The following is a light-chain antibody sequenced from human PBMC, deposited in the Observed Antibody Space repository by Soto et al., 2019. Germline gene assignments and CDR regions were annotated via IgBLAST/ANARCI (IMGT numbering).Light chain of an antibody. V-gene: IGLV2-14*03. CDR3: SSYATTSPLI. CDR1: ISDIGGYNY. J-gene: IGLJ2*01. Sequence: QSALTQPASVSGSPGQSITISCTGTISDIGGYNYVGWYQHHPGKATKLLIYDVSNRPSGVSHRFSGSNSGNTASLTISGLQAEDEADYYCSSYATTSPLIFGGGTKLTVL. CDR2: DVS.